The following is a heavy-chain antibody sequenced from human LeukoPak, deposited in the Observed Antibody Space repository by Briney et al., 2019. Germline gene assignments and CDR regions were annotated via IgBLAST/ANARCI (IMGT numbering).Heavy chain of an antibody. J-gene: IGHJ4*02. CDR1: GFTFSSYW. D-gene: IGHD6-13*01. Sequence: QPGGSLRLSCAASGFTFSSYWMSWVRQALGKGLEWVANIKQDGSEKYYVDSVKGRFTISRDNAKNSLYLQMNSLRAEDTAVYYCARDGVYSSSWYGDYWGQGTLVTVSS. CDR2: IKQDGSEK. V-gene: IGHV3-7*01. CDR3: ARDGVYSSSWYGDY.